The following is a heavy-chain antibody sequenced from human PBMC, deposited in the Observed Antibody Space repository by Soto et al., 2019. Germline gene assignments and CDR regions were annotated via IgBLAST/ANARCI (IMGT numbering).Heavy chain of an antibody. CDR1: GYTFTSYG. J-gene: IGHJ5*02. CDR2: ISAYNGNT. Sequence: ASVKVSFKASGYTFTSYGISWVRQAPGQGLEWMGWISAYNGNTNYAQKLQGRVTMTTDTSTSTAYMELRSLRSDDTAVYYCARDLYNWNDGEFDPWGQGTLVTVSS. V-gene: IGHV1-18*01. D-gene: IGHD1-1*01. CDR3: ARDLYNWNDGEFDP.